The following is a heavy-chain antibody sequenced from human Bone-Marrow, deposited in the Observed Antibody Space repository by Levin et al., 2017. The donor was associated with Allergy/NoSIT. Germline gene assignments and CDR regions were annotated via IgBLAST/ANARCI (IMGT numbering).Heavy chain of an antibody. Sequence: TLSLTLTCSFSGFSLSTTKVGVGWFRQPPGKALEWLALIYWDDEKRYSPSLQSRVTITKDTSKNKVVLTMTKMDPVYTATYYCARRTWDYYGRSGYPLFDPWGQGTLVTVSS. CDR2: IYWDDEK. CDR1: GFSLSTTKVG. V-gene: IGHV2-5*02. D-gene: IGHD3-22*01. CDR3: ARRTWDYYGRSGYPLFDP. J-gene: IGHJ5*02.